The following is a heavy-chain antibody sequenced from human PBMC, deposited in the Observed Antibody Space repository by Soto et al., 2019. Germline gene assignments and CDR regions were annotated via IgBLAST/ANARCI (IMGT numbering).Heavy chain of an antibody. Sequence: GGSLRLSCAASGFTFSSYSMNWVRQAPGKGLEWVSSISSSSSYIYYADSVKGRFTISRDNAKNSLYLQMNSLRAEDTAVYYCARDTPDFTGMDVWGQGTTVTVSS. CDR2: ISSSSSYI. J-gene: IGHJ6*02. V-gene: IGHV3-21*01. D-gene: IGHD3-3*01. CDR3: ARDTPDFTGMDV. CDR1: GFTFSSYS.